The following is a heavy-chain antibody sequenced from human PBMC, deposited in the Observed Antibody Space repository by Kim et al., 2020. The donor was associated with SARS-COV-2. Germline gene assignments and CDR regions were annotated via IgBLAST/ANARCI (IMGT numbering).Heavy chain of an antibody. CDR1: GFTFNTYA. V-gene: IGHV3-23*01. CDR2: IGGGGGRT. CDR3: ARGGSNWLDFDY. J-gene: IGHJ4*02. Sequence: GGSLRLSCAASGFTFNTYAMNWVRQAPGKGLEWVSTIGGGGGRTYYADSVKGRFTISRDNSKSTLYLQMNSLRAGDTAIYYCARGGSNWLDFDYWGQGILVTVSS. D-gene: IGHD1-20*01.